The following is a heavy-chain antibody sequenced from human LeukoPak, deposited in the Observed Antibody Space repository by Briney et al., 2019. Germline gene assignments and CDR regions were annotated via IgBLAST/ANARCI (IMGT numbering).Heavy chain of an antibody. CDR2: INRSGST. CDR1: GGSFSGYY. Sequence: PSETLSLTCAVYGGSFSGYYWSWIRQPPGKGLEWIGEINRSGSTNYNPSLKSRVTISVDTSKNQFSLKLSSVTAADTAVYYCARGSRIQLWTNYYYYMDVWGKGTTVTVSS. D-gene: IGHD5-18*01. CDR3: ARGSRIQLWTNYYYYMDV. V-gene: IGHV4-34*01. J-gene: IGHJ6*03.